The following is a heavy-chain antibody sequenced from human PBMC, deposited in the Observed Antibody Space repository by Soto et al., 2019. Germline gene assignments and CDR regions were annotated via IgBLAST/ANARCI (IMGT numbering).Heavy chain of an antibody. J-gene: IGHJ4*02. D-gene: IGHD2-2*02. V-gene: IGHV3-74*01. Sequence: GSLRLSCAASGLTFSNYWMHWVRQAPGKGLVWVSRINGVGSSTDYADSVKGRFTISRDNAKNTLYLQMNSLTVADTAVYYCVTLIPPQAYWGQGTLVTVSS. CDR2: INGVGSST. CDR1: GLTFSNYW. CDR3: VTLIPPQAY.